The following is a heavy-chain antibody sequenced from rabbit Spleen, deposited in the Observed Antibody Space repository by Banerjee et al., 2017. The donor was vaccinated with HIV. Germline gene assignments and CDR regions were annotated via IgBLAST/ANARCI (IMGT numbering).Heavy chain of an antibody. D-gene: IGHD2-1*01. Sequence: QEQLVESGGGLVQPGGSLKLSCKASGFDFSGYGVSWVRQAPGKGLEWIGYIDPVFGVTYYASWVNGRFSISRENTQNTVSLQLNSLTAADTATYFCVRDRANIGGDYGPYYFDLWGQGTLVTVS. CDR1: GFDFSGYG. CDR3: VRDRANIGGDYGPYYFDL. V-gene: IGHV1S47*01. J-gene: IGHJ4*01. CDR2: IDPVFGVT.